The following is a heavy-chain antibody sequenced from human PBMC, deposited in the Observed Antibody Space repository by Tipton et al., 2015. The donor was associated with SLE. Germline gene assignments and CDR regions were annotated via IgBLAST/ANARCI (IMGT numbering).Heavy chain of an antibody. Sequence: QSGAEVKKPGASVKVSCKASGYTFTSYGISWVRQAPGQGLEWMGWIGAYNGNTNYAQKLQGRVTMTTDTSTSTAYMELRSLRSDDTAVYYCARAHYYDSSGPRPPFDYWGQGTLVTVSS. J-gene: IGHJ4*02. V-gene: IGHV1-18*01. CDR3: ARAHYYDSSGPRPPFDY. D-gene: IGHD3-22*01. CDR1: GYTFTSYG. CDR2: IGAYNGNT.